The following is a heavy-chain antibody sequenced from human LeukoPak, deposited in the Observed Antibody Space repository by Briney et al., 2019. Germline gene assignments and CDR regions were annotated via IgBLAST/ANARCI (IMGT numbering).Heavy chain of an antibody. V-gene: IGHV1-2*06. J-gene: IGHJ4*02. CDR2: INPSSGVT. Sequence: ASVKVSCNTSGYTFNGYFIHWVRQAAGPGLEWMGRINPSSGVTEYAQNFQGRVAMSRDTSISTASMELSWLTSDDTAVYYCARDLSSTPNWEFDYWGQGTLVTVSS. CDR1: GYTFNGYF. D-gene: IGHD7-27*01. CDR3: ARDLSSTPNWEFDY.